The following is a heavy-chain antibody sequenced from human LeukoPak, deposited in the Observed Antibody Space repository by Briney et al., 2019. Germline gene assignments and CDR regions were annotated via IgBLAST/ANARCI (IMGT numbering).Heavy chain of an antibody. V-gene: IGHV3-48*03. CDR1: GFTFSSYE. CDR3: ARDFGIAAAFDY. J-gene: IGHJ4*02. Sequence: PGGSLRLSCAASGFTFSSYEMNWVRQAPGKGLEWVSYISSSGSTIYYADSVKGRFTISRDNAKNSLYLQMNSLRAEDTAVYYCARDFGIAAAFDYWGQGTLVTVSS. CDR2: ISSSGSTI. D-gene: IGHD6-13*01.